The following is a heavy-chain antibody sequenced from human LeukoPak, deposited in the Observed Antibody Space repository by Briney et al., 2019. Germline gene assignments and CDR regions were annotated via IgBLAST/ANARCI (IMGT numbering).Heavy chain of an antibody. CDR2: IRSKAYGGTT. CDR3: TRGLLAVAGGAFDI. J-gene: IGHJ3*02. CDR1: GFTFGDYA. V-gene: IGHV3-49*04. Sequence: GGSLRLSCTAPGFTFGDYAMSWVRQAPGKGLEWVGFIRSKAYGGTTEYAASVKGRFTISRDDSKSIAYLQMNSLKTEDTAVYYCTRGLLAVAGGAFDIWGQGTMVTVSS. D-gene: IGHD6-19*01.